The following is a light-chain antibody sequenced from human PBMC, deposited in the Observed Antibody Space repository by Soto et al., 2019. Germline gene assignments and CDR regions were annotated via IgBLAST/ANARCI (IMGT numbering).Light chain of an antibody. Sequence: EIVMTQSPATLSVSPGERATLSCRASQSVSSNLAWYQQKPGQAPRLLIYGASTRATGIPARFSGSGSGTEFTLTISSLKSEDFAVYYCQQYNNWPPWTFGPGTKVDIK. CDR2: GAS. CDR1: QSVSSN. V-gene: IGKV3-15*01. J-gene: IGKJ3*01. CDR3: QQYNNWPPWT.